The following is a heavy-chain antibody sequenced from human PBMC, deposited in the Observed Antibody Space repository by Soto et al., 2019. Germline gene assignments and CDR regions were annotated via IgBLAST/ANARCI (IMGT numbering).Heavy chain of an antibody. Sequence: EVQLLESGGGLVQPGGSLRLSCAASGFTFSSYAMSWVRQAPGKGREWVSAISGSGGSTYYADSVKGRFTISRDNSKNTLYLQMNSLRAEDTAVYYCAKGLSGSYSYFDYWGQGTLVTVSS. J-gene: IGHJ4*02. V-gene: IGHV3-23*01. CDR2: ISGSGGST. CDR1: GFTFSSYA. D-gene: IGHD1-26*01. CDR3: AKGLSGSYSYFDY.